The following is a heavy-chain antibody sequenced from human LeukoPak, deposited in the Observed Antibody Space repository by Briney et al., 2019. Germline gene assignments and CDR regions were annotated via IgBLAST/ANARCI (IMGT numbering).Heavy chain of an antibody. CDR1: GITFSSYW. CDR2: IKSDGTNT. D-gene: IGHD3-22*01. J-gene: IGHJ3*01. V-gene: IGHV3-74*01. Sequence: GGSLRLSCAASGITFSSYWMHWVRQVPGKGLEWLSYIKSDGTNTGYAEPVKGRFTVSRDNAKNTLYLEMNSLGGEDTAVYYCARSPRVYDSSGHLHDAFDLWGQGTMVTVSS. CDR3: ARSPRVYDSSGHLHDAFDL.